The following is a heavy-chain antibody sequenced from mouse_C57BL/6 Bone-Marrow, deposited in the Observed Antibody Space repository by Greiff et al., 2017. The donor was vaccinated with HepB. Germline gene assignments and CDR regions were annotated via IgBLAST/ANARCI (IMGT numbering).Heavy chain of an antibody. V-gene: IGHV1-81*01. CDR3: ASGTGTRGEFDY. J-gene: IGHJ2*01. CDR1: GYTFTSYG. D-gene: IGHD4-1*01. CDR2: IYPRSGNT. Sequence: VQLVESGAELARPGASVKLSCKASGYTFTSYGISWVKQRTGQGLEWIGEIYPRSGNTYYNEKFKGKATLTADKSSSTAYMELRSLTSEDSAVYFCASGTGTRGEFDYWGQGTTLTVSS.